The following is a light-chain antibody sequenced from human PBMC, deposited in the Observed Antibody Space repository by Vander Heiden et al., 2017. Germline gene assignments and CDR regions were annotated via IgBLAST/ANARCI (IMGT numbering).Light chain of an antibody. CDR2: DVS. CDR1: SSDVGVYDH. CDR3: TSYASSSTHYV. V-gene: IGLV2-14*03. Sequence: QSALTQPASVSGSPGQSITISCTGTSSDVGVYDHVSWYQQYPGKAPKLIIYDVSNRPSAVSNRFSGSKSGNTASLTISGLQAEDEADYYCTSYASSSTHYVFGSGTKVTVL. J-gene: IGLJ1*01.